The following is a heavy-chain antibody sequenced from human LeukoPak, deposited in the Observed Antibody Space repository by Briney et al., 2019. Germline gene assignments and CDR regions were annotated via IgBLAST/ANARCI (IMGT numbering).Heavy chain of an antibody. CDR1: GYTLTDYY. Sequence: ASVKVSCKASGYTLTDYYIHWVRQAPGQGLEWMGWINPNSGDTTYSQKFQGRVTMTRDTSLSSAYMDLSGLNSDDTAVYFCAREEQYNNFFDSWGQGTLVTVSS. CDR2: INPNSGDT. CDR3: AREEQYNNFFDS. D-gene: IGHD1/OR15-1a*01. J-gene: IGHJ4*02. V-gene: IGHV1-2*02.